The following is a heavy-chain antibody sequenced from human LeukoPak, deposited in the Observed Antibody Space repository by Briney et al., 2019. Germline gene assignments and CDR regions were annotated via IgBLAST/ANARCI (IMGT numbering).Heavy chain of an antibody. CDR1: GSTVSSNY. CDR3: ARTDGYGDYGFDY. J-gene: IGHJ4*02. CDR2: IYSGGST. D-gene: IGHD4-17*01. Sequence: GGSLRLSCAASGSTVSSNYMSWVRQAPGKGLEWVSVIYSGGSTYYADSVKGRFTISRHNSKNTLYLQMNSLRAEDTAVYYCARTDGYGDYGFDYWGQGTLVTVSS. V-gene: IGHV3-53*04.